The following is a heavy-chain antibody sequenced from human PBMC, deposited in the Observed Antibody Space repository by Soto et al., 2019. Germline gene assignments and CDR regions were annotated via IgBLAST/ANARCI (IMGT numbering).Heavy chain of an antibody. D-gene: IGHD5-18*01. CDR3: ARVMVLFRYGYGPFDY. Sequence: PSETLSLTCTVSGGSISSGGYYWSWIRQHPGKGLEWIGYIYYSGSTYYNPSLKSRVTISVDTSKNQFSLKLSSVTAADTAVYYCARVMVLFRYGYGPFDYWGQGTLVTVSS. J-gene: IGHJ4*02. V-gene: IGHV4-31*03. CDR2: IYYSGST. CDR1: GGSISSGGYY.